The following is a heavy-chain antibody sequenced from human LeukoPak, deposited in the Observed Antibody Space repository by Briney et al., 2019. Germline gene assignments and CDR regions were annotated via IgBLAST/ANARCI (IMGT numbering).Heavy chain of an antibody. V-gene: IGHV3-30*04. CDR3: ARDGYYGSGSYYNVPTLYFDY. Sequence: GGSLRLPCAASGFTFSSYAMHWVRQAPGKGLEWAAVISYDGSNKYYADSVKGRFTISRDNSKNTLYLQMNSLRAEDTAVYYCARDGYYGSGSYYNVPTLYFDYWGQGTLVTVSS. J-gene: IGHJ4*02. CDR1: GFTFSSYA. D-gene: IGHD3-10*01. CDR2: ISYDGSNK.